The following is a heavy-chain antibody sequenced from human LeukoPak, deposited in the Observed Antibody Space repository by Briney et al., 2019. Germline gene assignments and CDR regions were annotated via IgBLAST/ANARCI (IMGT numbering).Heavy chain of an antibody. CDR3: ARGYYKVFTDYYYDMDV. V-gene: IGHV1-69*13. CDR2: IIPIFGTA. Sequence: GASVKVSCKASGGTFSSYAISWVRQAPGQGLEWMGGIIPIFGTANYAQKFQGRVTITADESTSTAYMELSSLRSEDTAVYYCARGYYKVFTDYYYDMDVWGQGTTVTVSS. J-gene: IGHJ6*02. D-gene: IGHD3-10*01. CDR1: GGTFSSYA.